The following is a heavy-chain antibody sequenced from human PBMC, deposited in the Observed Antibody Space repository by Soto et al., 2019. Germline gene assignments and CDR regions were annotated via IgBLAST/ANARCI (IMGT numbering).Heavy chain of an antibody. CDR3: ARGGPYSSSEVYY. CDR2: VNGDGSST. D-gene: IGHD6-6*01. V-gene: IGHV3-74*01. J-gene: IGHJ4*02. CDR1: GFTFSSYW. Sequence: EVQLVESGGGLVQPGGSLRLSCAASGFTFSSYWMHWVRQAPGKGLVWVSRVNGDGSSTSYGDSVKGRFTISRDNAKNTIYLQMNRLRVEDTAVYYCARGGPYSSSEVYYWGQGTLVTVSS.